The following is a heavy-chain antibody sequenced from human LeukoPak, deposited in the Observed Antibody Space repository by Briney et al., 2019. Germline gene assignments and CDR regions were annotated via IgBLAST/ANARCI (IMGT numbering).Heavy chain of an antibody. J-gene: IGHJ4*02. CDR1: GFTFSSYS. D-gene: IGHD1-14*01. CDR2: ISSGGSTI. Sequence: GGSLRLSCAASGFTFSSYSMNWVRQAPGKGLEWVSYISSGGSTIYYADSVRGRFTISRDTAKNSLYLEMNSLRDEDTAMYYCVRGDQEASEPAFDYWGQGTLVTVSS. CDR3: VRGDQEASEPAFDY. V-gene: IGHV3-48*02.